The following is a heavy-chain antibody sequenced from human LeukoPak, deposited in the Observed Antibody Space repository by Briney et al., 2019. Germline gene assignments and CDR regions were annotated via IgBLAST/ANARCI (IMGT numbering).Heavy chain of an antibody. CDR1: GDSVSGSPAV. J-gene: IGHJ4*02. D-gene: IGHD3-10*01. V-gene: IGHV6-1*01. CDR2: AYYRSKWYI. Sequence: SQTLSLTCAISGDSVSGSPAVWNWIRQSPSRGLEWLGRAYYRSKWYIDSAVSVKGRITIPPDTSKNQFSLQRNSVTPEDTAVYYCGRGAVRGGTNFDYWGQGTLVTVSS. CDR3: GRGAVRGGTNFDY.